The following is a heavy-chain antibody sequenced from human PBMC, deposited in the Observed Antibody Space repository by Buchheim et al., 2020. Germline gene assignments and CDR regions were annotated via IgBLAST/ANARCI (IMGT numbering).Heavy chain of an antibody. J-gene: IGHJ4*02. V-gene: IGHV1-69*01. CDR2: IIPIFGPE. CDR1: GGPFSSYA. Sequence: QVQLVQSGAEVKKPGSSVKVYCKASGGPFSSYAISWVRQAPGQGLEWMGGIIPIFGPENYAQKFQGRVRISADEFTRTADMELSSLRSEDTAVYYCARGRADYYDSSGYLDYWGQGTL. D-gene: IGHD3-22*01. CDR3: ARGRADYYDSSGYLDY.